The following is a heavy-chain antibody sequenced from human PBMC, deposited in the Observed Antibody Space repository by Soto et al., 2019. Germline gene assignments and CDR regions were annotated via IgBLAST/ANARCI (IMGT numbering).Heavy chain of an antibody. CDR2: IYHSGST. J-gene: IGHJ4*02. CDR3: ARDKYSGSYYFDY. D-gene: IGHD1-26*01. CDR1: GYSISSGYY. V-gene: IGHV4-38-2*02. Sequence: SESLSLTCAVSGYSISSGYYWCWIRQPPGKGLEWIGSIYHSGSTYYNPSLKSRVTISVDTSKNQFSLKLSSVTAADTAVYYCARDKYSGSYYFDYWGQGTLVTVSS.